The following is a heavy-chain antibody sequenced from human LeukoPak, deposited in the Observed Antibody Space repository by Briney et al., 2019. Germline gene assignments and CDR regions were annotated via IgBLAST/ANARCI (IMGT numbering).Heavy chain of an antibody. CDR3: AKDRRLGDFPYYYYYMDV. J-gene: IGHJ6*03. CDR1: GFTFSTYG. V-gene: IGHV3-30*18. CDR2: ISHDGSNE. Sequence: PGGSLRLSCAVSGFTFSTYGMHWVRQPPGKGLEWLTVISHDGSNEYYADSVKGRFTISRDTSKNKLYLQMNSLRVEDTAVYYCAKDRRLGDFPYYYYYMDVWGKGTTVTVSS. D-gene: IGHD1-26*01.